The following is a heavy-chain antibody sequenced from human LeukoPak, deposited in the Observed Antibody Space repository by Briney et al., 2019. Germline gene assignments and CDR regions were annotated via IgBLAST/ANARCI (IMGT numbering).Heavy chain of an antibody. D-gene: IGHD6-19*01. CDR1: GXTLGVYW. CDR3: AREIPVAGKRSWFDP. J-gene: IGHJ5*02. V-gene: IGHV3-7*04. Sequence: GGSLRLSCVASGXTLGVYWMTWVRQGPGKGLECVANINQDGSEKNYVDSVKGRFSVSRDNAKNSLYLYINSLRVEDTAIYYCAREIPVAGKRSWFDPWGQGTLVTVSS. CDR2: INQDGSEK.